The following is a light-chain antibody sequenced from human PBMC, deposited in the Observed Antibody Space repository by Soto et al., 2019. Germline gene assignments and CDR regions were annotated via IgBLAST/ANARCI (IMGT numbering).Light chain of an antibody. J-gene: IGLJ2*01. CDR3: QSYDSSNVV. CDR2: EDN. CDR1: SGSLASNY. V-gene: IGLV6-57*02. Sequence: NFMLTQPHSVSESPGKTVAISCTGSSGSLASNYVQWYQQRPGSAPTTVIYEDNQRPSGVPDRFSGSIDSSSNSASLTISGLKTEDEADYYCQSYDSSNVVFGGGTKVTVL.